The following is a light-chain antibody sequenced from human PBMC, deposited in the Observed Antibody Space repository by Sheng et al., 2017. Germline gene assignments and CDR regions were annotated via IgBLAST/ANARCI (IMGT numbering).Light chain of an antibody. V-gene: IGLV3-19*01. CDR1: SLRSYY. Sequence: SSELAQDPAVSVALGQTVRITCQGDSLRSYYATWYQQKPGQAPVLVIYNTNNRPSGIPDRFSGSSSGNTASLTITGAQAEDEADYYCNSRDSSGNYREVFGGGTKLTVL. J-gene: IGLJ3*02. CDR2: NTN. CDR3: NSRDSSGNYREV.